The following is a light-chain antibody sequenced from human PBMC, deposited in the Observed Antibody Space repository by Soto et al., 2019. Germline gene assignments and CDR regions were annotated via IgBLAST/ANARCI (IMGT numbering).Light chain of an antibody. CDR3: PPTYSIPFT. V-gene: IGKV1-39*01. CDR2: AAS. Sequence: DMQLTQTPLSLSASVGDRFTISCRANQSISTFVNWYQHKAGKAPKLQIYAASSLHGGVPSRFSGSGSGTDFTLTISSLQPEDFPPSYCPPTYSIPFTFGPRTKVAIK. J-gene: IGKJ3*01. CDR1: QSISTF.